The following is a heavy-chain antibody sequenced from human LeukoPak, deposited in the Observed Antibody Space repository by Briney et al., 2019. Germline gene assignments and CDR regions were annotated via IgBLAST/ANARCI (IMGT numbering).Heavy chain of an antibody. Sequence: GESLKISCKGSGYSFTSYWIGWVRQMPGKGLEWMGIIYPGDSDTRYSPSFQGQVTISADKSISTAYLQWSSLKASDTAMYYCARDEEWGQNLWSRFDYWGQGTLVTVSS. D-gene: IGHD7-27*01. CDR1: GYSFTSYW. CDR2: IYPGDSDT. J-gene: IGHJ4*02. V-gene: IGHV5-51*01. CDR3: ARDEEWGQNLWSRFDY.